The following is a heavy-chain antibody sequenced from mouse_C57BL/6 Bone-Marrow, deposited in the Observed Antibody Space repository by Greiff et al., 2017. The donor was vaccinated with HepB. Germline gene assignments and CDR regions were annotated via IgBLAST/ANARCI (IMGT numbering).Heavy chain of an antibody. D-gene: IGHD2-1*01. CDR3: ATYGNYDAMDY. J-gene: IGHJ4*01. V-gene: IGHV1-55*01. CDR2: IYPGSGST. CDR1: GYTFTSYW. Sequence: QVQLQQPGAELVKPGASVKMSCKASGYTFTSYWITWVKQRPGQGLAWIGDIYPGSGSTNYNEKFKSKATLTVDTSSSTAYMQLSSLTSEDSAVYYCATYGNYDAMDYWGQGTSVTVAS.